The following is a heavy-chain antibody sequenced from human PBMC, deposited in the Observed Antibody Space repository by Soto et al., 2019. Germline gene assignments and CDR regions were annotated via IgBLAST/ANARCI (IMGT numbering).Heavy chain of an antibody. CDR1: GFSFSTYE. CDR2: ISKSSIDI. V-gene: IGHV3-48*03. J-gene: IGHJ3*02. D-gene: IGHD6-6*01. CDR3: APRKYGSFNIAAFDI. Sequence: EVQLVESGGGLVQPGGSLRLSCAASGFSFSTYEMNWVRQAPGKGLEWVSYISKSSIDIYYADSVKGRFTISRDNANNSLYLHMSSLSVEDTALYYCAPRKYGSFNIAAFDIWGQGTMVTVS.